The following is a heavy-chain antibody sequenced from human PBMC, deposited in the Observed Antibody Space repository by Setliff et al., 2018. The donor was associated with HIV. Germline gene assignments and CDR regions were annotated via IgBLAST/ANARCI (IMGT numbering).Heavy chain of an antibody. CDR3: TRDRRGSSSWSGYNGGFDY. Sequence: GGSLRLSCATSGFTFGEYPMGWFRQAPGKGLEWVGFVRSKPNGGTTDYAASVKGRFTISRDDAKTIAYLHMNSLTTDDTAVYFCTRDRRGSSSWSGYNGGFDYWGQGTLVTVSS. D-gene: IGHD3-3*01. J-gene: IGHJ4*02. CDR2: VRSKPNGGTT. CDR1: GFTFGEYP. V-gene: IGHV3-49*03.